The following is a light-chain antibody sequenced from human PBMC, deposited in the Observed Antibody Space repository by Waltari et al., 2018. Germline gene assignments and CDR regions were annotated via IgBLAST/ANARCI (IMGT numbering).Light chain of an antibody. V-gene: IGLV3-19*01. CDR3: HSRDTSSTRF. Sequence: SFELTQDPPVSVALGHTVRITCQGDSPRRYSASWYQQRPGQAPILVLYGQNNRPSGIPDRFSGSNSGNTASLIITGAQAEDEADYYCHSRDTSSTRFFGGGTRLTV. CDR2: GQN. CDR1: SPRRYS. J-gene: IGLJ2*01.